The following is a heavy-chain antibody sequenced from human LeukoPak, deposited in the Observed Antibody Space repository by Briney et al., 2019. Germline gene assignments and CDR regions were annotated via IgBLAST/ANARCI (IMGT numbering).Heavy chain of an antibody. CDR2: IHSSGST. CDR1: GDSISNYY. CDR3: ARDNIEEYFEY. Sequence: TSETLSLTCTVSGDSISNYYWSWIRQPPGKGLEWIGFIHSSGSTNYNPSLKSRVTISLDTSKNQFSLKLSSVTAADTAVYYCARDNIEEYFEYWGQGTLVTVSS. J-gene: IGHJ4*02. V-gene: IGHV4-59*12.